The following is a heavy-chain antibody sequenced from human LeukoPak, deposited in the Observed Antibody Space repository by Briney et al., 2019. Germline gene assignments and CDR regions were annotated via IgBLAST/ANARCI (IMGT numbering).Heavy chain of an antibody. Sequence: SETLSLTCTVSGGSISSYYWSWIRQPPGKGLEWIGYIYYSGSTNYNPSLKSRVTISVDTSKNQFSLKLSSVTAADTAVYYCARHRVGATYYYYYYYGMDVWGQGTTVTVSS. D-gene: IGHD1-26*01. J-gene: IGHJ6*02. V-gene: IGHV4-59*08. CDR1: GGSISSYY. CDR3: ARHRVGATYYYYYYYGMDV. CDR2: IYYSGST.